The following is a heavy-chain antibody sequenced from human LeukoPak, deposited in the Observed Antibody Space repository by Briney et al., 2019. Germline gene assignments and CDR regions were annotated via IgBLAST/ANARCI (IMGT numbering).Heavy chain of an antibody. CDR1: GFTFSSYA. J-gene: IGHJ4*02. Sequence: PGGSLRLSCAASGFTFSSYAMSWVRQAPGKGLEWVSAISGSGGSTYYADSVKGRFTISRDNSKNTLYLQTDSLRAEDTAVYYCAKETPGVLLWFGEPDFDYWGQGTLVTVSS. D-gene: IGHD3-10*01. CDR2: ISGSGGST. V-gene: IGHV3-23*01. CDR3: AKETPGVLLWFGEPDFDY.